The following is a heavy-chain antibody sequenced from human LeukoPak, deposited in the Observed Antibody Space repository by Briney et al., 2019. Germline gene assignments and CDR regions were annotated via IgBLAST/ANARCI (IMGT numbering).Heavy chain of an antibody. CDR3: AKAVRLNEYSFDY. CDR2: LSINGGNT. V-gene: IGHV3-23*01. J-gene: IGHJ4*02. CDR1: GFIFGNYG. D-gene: IGHD4-11*01. Sequence: GASLRLSCAASGFIFGNYGMNCVRQRPGEGLEWVSSLSINGGNTYYADAVKGRFTISRDNSKNTLYLQMDSVRAEDTATYYCAKAVRLNEYSFDYWGQGTLVTVSS.